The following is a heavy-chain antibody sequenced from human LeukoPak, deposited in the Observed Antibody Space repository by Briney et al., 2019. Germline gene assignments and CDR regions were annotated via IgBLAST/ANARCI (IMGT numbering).Heavy chain of an antibody. D-gene: IGHD2-2*01. CDR2: INHSGST. Sequence: PSETLSLTCAVYGGSFSGYYWSWIRQPPGKGLEWIGEINHSGSTNYNPSLKSRVTMSVDTSKNQFSLKLSSVTAADTAVYYCARGLVARPYNWFDPWGQGTLVTVSS. CDR3: ARGLVARPYNWFDP. J-gene: IGHJ5*02. CDR1: GGSFSGYY. V-gene: IGHV4-34*01.